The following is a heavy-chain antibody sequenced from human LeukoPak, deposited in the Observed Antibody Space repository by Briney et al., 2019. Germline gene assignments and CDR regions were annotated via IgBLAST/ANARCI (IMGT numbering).Heavy chain of an antibody. Sequence: PGGSLRLSCAASGLTFSGYWMNWVRQAPGKGLDWVASIKPDGSAKYYVDSVKGRFTISRDNAKKSLYLQMTSLRDEDTAVYYCARGSGDYSGQGTLVTVSS. J-gene: IGHJ4*02. V-gene: IGHV3-7*04. CDR2: IKPDGSAK. CDR1: GLTFSGYW. CDR3: ARGSGDY.